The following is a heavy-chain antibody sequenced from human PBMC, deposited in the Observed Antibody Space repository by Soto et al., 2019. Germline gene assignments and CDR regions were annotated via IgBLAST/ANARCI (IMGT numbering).Heavy chain of an antibody. J-gene: IGHJ6*02. CDR2: ISYDGSNK. V-gene: IGHV3-30-3*01. D-gene: IGHD6-13*01. Sequence: GGSLRLSCAASGFTFSSYAMHWVRQAPGKGLEWVAVISYDGSNKYYADSVKGRFTISRDNSKNTLYLQMNSLRAEDTAVYYCARDGAYSSSWYTYYYYGMDVWGQGTTVTVSS. CDR1: GFTFSSYA. CDR3: ARDGAYSSSWYTYYYYGMDV.